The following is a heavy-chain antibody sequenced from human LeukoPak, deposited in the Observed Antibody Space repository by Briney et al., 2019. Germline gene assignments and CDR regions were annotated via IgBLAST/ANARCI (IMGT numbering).Heavy chain of an antibody. CDR3: ARAPISSGWYFDY. Sequence: GGSLRLSCAASGFTFSRYSMNWVRQAPGKGLEWVSSISSSSSYIYYADSVKGRFTISRDNAKNSLYLQMNSLRAEDTAVYYCARAPISSGWYFDYWGQGTLVTVSS. CDR2: ISSSSSYI. D-gene: IGHD6-19*01. V-gene: IGHV3-21*01. J-gene: IGHJ4*02. CDR1: GFTFSRYS.